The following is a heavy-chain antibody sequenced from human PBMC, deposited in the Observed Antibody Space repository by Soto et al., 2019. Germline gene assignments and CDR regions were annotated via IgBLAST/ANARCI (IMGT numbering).Heavy chain of an antibody. D-gene: IGHD3-16*02. CDR2: ISYDGSNK. V-gene: IGHV3-30-3*01. CDR3: ARDIAIQSFDY. Sequence: GGSLRLSCAASGFTFSSYAMHWVRQAPGKGLEWVAVISYDGSNKYYADSVKGRFTISRDNSKNTLYLQMNSLRAEDTAVYYCARDIAIQSFDYWGQGTLVTVSS. J-gene: IGHJ4*02. CDR1: GFTFSSYA.